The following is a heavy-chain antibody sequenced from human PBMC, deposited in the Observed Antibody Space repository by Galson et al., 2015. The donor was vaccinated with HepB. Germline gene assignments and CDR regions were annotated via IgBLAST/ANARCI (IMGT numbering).Heavy chain of an antibody. D-gene: IGHD2-21*02. CDR3: ARTQFLAYCGGDCYDFDY. CDR2: IIPIFGTA. V-gene: IGHV1-69*13. CDR1: GGTFSSYA. J-gene: IGHJ4*02. Sequence: SVKVSCKASGGTFSSYAISWVRQAPGQGLEWMGGIIPIFGTANYAQKFQGRVTITADESTSTAYMELSSLRSEDTAVYYCARTQFLAYCGGDCYDFDYWGQGTLVTVSS.